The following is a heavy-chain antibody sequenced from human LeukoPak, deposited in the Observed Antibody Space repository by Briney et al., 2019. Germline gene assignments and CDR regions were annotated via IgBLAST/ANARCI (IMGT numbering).Heavy chain of an antibody. D-gene: IGHD3-3*01. J-gene: IGHJ3*02. CDR3: AGDRYHYDFWSGDDAFDI. CDR1: GGSISSYY. V-gene: IGHV4-4*07. CDR2: IYTSGST. Sequence: PSETLSLTCTVSGGSISSYYWSWIRQPAGKGLEWIGRIYTSGSTNYNPSLKGRVTMSVDTSKNQFSLKLSSVTAADTAVYYCAGDRYHYDFWSGDDAFDIWGQGTMVTVSS.